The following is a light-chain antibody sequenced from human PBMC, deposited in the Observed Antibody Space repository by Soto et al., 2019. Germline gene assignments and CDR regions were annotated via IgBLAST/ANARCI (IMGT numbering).Light chain of an antibody. J-gene: IGKJ1*01. CDR3: QQYGSSPRT. V-gene: IGKV3-20*01. CDR1: QIIANN. Sequence: EILIMQSPATLSVSPGERPTLSCRASQIIANNLAWYQQKPGQAPRILIYGASSRDTGIPDRFSGSGSGTDFTLTISRLEPEDFSVYYCQQYGSSPRTFGQGTKVDIK. CDR2: GAS.